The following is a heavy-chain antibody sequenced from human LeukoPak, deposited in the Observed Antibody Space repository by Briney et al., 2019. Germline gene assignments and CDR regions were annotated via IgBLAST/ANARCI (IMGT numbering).Heavy chain of an antibody. J-gene: IGHJ4*02. Sequence: ASVKVSCKASGYTFTSYYMHWVRQAPGQGLEWMGIINPSGGSTSYAQKFQGRVTMTRDTSTSTVYTELSSLRSEDTAVYYCAREGVYGDYSVEPPIQDDYWGQGTLVTVSS. CDR2: INPSGGST. V-gene: IGHV1-46*01. D-gene: IGHD4-17*01. CDR3: AREGVYGDYSVEPPIQDDY. CDR1: GYTFTSYY.